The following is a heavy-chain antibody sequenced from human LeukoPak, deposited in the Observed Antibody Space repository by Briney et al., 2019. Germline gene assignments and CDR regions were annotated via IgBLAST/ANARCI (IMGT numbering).Heavy chain of an antibody. CDR2: IYHSGST. V-gene: IGHV4-4*02. Sequence: SETLSLTCAVSGGSISSSNWWSWVRQPPGKGLEWIGEIYHSGSTNYNPSLKSRVTISVDTSKNQFSLKLSSVTAADTAVYYCARGRSGWSSSSLGRWFDPWGQGTLVTVSS. CDR3: ARGRSGWSSSSLGRWFDP. D-gene: IGHD6-6*01. J-gene: IGHJ5*02. CDR1: GGSISSSNW.